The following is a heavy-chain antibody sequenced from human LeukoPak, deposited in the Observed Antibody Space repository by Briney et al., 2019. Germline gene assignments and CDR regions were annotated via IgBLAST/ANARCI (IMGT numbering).Heavy chain of an antibody. D-gene: IGHD2-2*01. V-gene: IGHV1-2*02. CDR2: INPNSGGT. CDR1: GYTFTGYY. CDR3: ARDEIVVVPAAPHYYYSYMDV. Sequence: ASVKVSCKASGYTFTGYYMHWVRQAPGQGLEWMGWINPNSGGTNYAQKFQGRVTMTRDTSISTAYMELSRLSADDTAVYYCARDEIVVVPAAPHYYYSYMDVWGKGTTVTISS. J-gene: IGHJ6*03.